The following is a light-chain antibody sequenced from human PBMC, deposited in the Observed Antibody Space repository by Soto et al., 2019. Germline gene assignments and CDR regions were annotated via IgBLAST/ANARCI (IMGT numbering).Light chain of an antibody. J-gene: IGLJ1*01. CDR1: SSNIGGNS. V-gene: IGLV1-51*01. CDR3: GSWDSRLSAYV. Sequence: QAVLTQPPSVSAAPGQKVTISCSGSSSNIGGNSVSWYQQLPGTAPKLLIYDDNKRRSGIADRVSGSKSGTSATLGITGFQTGDEADYYCGSWDSRLSAYVFGTGTKVTVL. CDR2: DDN.